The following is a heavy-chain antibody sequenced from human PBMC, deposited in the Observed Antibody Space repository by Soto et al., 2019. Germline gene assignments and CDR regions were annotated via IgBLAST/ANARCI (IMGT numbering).Heavy chain of an antibody. J-gene: IGHJ3*01. CDR1: GGNFNNYA. D-gene: IGHD3-3*01. CDR2: IIPIIDTT. Sequence: QVQLVQSGAEVKKPGSSVKVSCKASGGNFNNYAISWVRQAPAQGLQWMGGIIPIIDTTHYAQKLQGRVTISADRGRTTVYMELTGLTADASATYFTAREPRDRDECRLWGQETVVNVSS. V-gene: IGHV1-69*06. CDR3: AREPRDRDECRL.